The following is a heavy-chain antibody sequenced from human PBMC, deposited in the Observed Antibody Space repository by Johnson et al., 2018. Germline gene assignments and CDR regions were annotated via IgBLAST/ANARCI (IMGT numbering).Heavy chain of an antibody. CDR2: IYSGGST. D-gene: IGHD3-22*01. CDR3: ARADYYDSSGQH. Sequence: VQLVESGGGLIQPGGSLRLSCAASGFTVSRNYMSWVRQAPGTGLAWVSVIYSGGSTSYADSVKGRFTISRDNSKNTLYLQMNSLRAEDTAVYYCARADYYDSSGQHWGQGTLVTVSS. CDR1: GFTVSRNY. J-gene: IGHJ1*01. V-gene: IGHV3-66*03.